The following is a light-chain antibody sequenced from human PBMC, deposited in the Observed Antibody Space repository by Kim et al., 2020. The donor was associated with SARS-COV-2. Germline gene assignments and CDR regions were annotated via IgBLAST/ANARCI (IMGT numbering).Light chain of an antibody. Sequence: AIRMTQSPSSFSASTGDRVTITCRPSQGISSYLAWYQQKLGKAPKLLIYAASTLQSGVPSRFSGSGSGTDFTLTISCLQSEDFATYYCQQYYSYPLTFGGGTKVDIK. CDR2: AAS. J-gene: IGKJ4*01. CDR1: QGISSY. V-gene: IGKV1-8*01. CDR3: QQYYSYPLT.